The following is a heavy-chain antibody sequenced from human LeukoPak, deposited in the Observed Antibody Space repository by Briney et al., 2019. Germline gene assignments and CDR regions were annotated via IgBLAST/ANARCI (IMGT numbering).Heavy chain of an antibody. CDR2: ISRSSSYI. CDR1: GFTFSSYT. CDR3: ARGGVSVGGNFDY. V-gene: IGHV3-21*01. J-gene: IGHJ4*02. D-gene: IGHD4-23*01. Sequence: GGSLRLSCAASGFTFSSYTTNWVRQAPGKGLEWVSSISRSSSYIYYADSMKGRFTISRDNANNSLFLQMNSLRAEDTAVYYCARGGVSVGGNFDYWGQGTLVTVSS.